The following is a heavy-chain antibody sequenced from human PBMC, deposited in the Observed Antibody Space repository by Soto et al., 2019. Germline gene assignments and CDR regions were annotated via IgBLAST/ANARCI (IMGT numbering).Heavy chain of an antibody. V-gene: IGHV1-3*01. CDR2: INVGTGDT. Sequence: QVHLVHSAAEVTKPGASVKISCKASGSSDSTYAIHRVSHAPGQRLEWMGWINVGTGDTKSSEIFQGRVTITMDTSAKTVYMELSSLMPGEPSIYYCARGAYDFWIGYTHFDSRVPGSPVTVSS. CDR1: GSSDSTYA. J-gene: IGHJ4*02. D-gene: IGHD3-3*01. CDR3: ARGAYDFWIGYTHFDS.